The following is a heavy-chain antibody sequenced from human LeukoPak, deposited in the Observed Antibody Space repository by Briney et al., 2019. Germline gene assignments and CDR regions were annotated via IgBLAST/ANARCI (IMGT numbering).Heavy chain of an antibody. V-gene: IGHV3-30*18. CDR2: ISYDGSNK. CDR3: AKDVWVTTGIDY. CDR1: GFTFSSYA. D-gene: IGHD4-17*01. Sequence: GGSLRLSCAASGFTFSSYAMSWVRQAPGKGLEWVAVISYDGSNKYYADSVKGRFTISRDNSKNTLYLQMNSLRAEDTAVYYCAKDVWVTTGIDYWGQGTLVTVSS. J-gene: IGHJ4*02.